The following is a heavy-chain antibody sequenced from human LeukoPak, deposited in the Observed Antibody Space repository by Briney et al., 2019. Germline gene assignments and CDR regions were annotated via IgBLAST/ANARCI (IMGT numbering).Heavy chain of an antibody. V-gene: IGHV1-18*04. CDR1: GYTFTSYG. D-gene: IGHD3-9*01. Sequence: GASVKVSCKASGYTFTSYGINWVRQAPGQGLEWMGWISAYNGDTNYAQKLQGRVTMTTDTSTSTSYLELRSLRSDDTAVYYCARVNDILTGFYASDYWGQGTPVTVSS. CDR2: ISAYNGDT. CDR3: ARVNDILTGFYASDY. J-gene: IGHJ4*02.